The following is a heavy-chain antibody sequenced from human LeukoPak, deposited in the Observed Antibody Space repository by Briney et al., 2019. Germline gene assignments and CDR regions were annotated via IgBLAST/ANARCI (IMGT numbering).Heavy chain of an antibody. CDR1: GGSISSYY. CDR2: IKQDGSEK. J-gene: IGHJ5*02. V-gene: IGHV3-7*01. Sequence: ETLSLTCTVSGGSISSYYWSWVRQAPGKGLEWVANIKQDGSEKHYVDSVKGRFTISRDNAKNSLYLQMNSLRAEDTAVYYCARDRASGWYYWFDPWGQGTLVTVSS. D-gene: IGHD6-19*01. CDR3: ARDRASGWYYWFDP.